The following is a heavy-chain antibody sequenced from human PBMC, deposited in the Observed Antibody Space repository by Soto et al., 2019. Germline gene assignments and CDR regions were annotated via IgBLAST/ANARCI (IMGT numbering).Heavy chain of an antibody. CDR1: GFTFSTFA. J-gene: IGHJ4*02. D-gene: IGHD3-16*01. CDR2: ISGSGAAT. CDR3: VKDSSTGGLRWGDSFDS. Sequence: EVQLLESGGDLVQPGGSLRLSCAASGFTFSTFAMSWVRQSPEKGLEWVAGISGSGAATYYPRSVKGRFTISRDNSKSIVSLQMNSLRVDDTAIYYCVKDSSTGGLRWGDSFDSWGQGALVIVS. V-gene: IGHV3-23*01.